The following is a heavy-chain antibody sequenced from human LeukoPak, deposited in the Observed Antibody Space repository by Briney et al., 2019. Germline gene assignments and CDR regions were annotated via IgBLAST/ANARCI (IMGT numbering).Heavy chain of an antibody. CDR3: ARDYPGIAAAGAA. J-gene: IGHJ5*02. CDR1: GGTFSSYA. V-gene: IGHV1-18*01. D-gene: IGHD6-13*01. Sequence: ASVKVSCKASGGTFSSYAISWVRQAPGQGLEWMGWISAYNGNANYAQKLQGRVTMTTDTSTSTAYMELRSLRSDDTAVYYCARDYPGIAAAGAAWGQGTLVTVSS. CDR2: ISAYNGNA.